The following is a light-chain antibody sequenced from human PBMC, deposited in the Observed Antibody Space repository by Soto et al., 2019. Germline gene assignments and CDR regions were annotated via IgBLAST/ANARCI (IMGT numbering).Light chain of an antibody. J-gene: IGKJ4*01. Sequence: DIQMTQSPSSLSASVGDRVTITCQASQDISNYLNWYQQKPGKAPKLLIYDASNLETGVPSRFSGSGSGTDFTFTISSLQPEDIARYYCQQYDNVPLTVGGGTKVEIK. CDR2: DAS. CDR1: QDISNY. CDR3: QQYDNVPLT. V-gene: IGKV1-33*01.